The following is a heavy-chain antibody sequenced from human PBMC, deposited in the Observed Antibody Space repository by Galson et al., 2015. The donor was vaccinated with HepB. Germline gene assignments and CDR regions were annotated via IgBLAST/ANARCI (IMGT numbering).Heavy chain of an antibody. V-gene: IGHV7-4-1*02. J-gene: IGHJ5*02. Sequence: SVKVSCKVSGYTFTSYAMNWVRQAPGQGLEWMGWINTNTGNPTYAQGFTGRFVFSLDTSVSTAYLQISSLKAEDTAVYYCARDRITMVRGVTQDNWFDPWGQGTLVTVSS. CDR1: GYTFTSYA. CDR2: INTNTGNP. CDR3: ARDRITMVRGVTQDNWFDP. D-gene: IGHD3-10*01.